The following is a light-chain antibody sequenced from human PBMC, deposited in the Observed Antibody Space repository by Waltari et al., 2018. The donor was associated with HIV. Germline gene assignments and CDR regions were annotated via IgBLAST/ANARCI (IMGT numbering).Light chain of an antibody. CDR2: FSN. Sequence: QPVVTQEASLTVSPGGTVALTCASSAGVVTRGHCPYLFQVRPGQAPKTLLFFSNNRYAWTPGRFAGSFLGGKAALTLTGALAEDEGDYYCLLSFGGDLVFGGGTKLTVL. J-gene: IGLJ2*01. V-gene: IGLV7-46*01. CDR1: AGVVTRGHC. CDR3: LLSFGGDLV.